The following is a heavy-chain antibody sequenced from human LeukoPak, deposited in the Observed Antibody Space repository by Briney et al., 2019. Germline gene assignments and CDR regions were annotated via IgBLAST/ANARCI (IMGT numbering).Heavy chain of an antibody. D-gene: IGHD6-25*01. CDR1: AYSFTTYW. Sequence: GESLKISCKASAYSFTTYWIAWVRQLPGEGLEWMGRVYPGDPDTTYGPSFRGQVTISADKTISTAYLQWSSVKASDTAMYSCARLAGAFDIWGQGTMVTVSS. J-gene: IGHJ3*02. CDR2: VYPGDPDT. V-gene: IGHV5-51*01. CDR3: ARLAGAFDI.